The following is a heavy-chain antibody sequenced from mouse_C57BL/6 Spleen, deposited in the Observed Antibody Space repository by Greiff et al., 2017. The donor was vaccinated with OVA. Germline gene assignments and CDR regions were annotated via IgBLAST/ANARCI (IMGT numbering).Heavy chain of an antibody. V-gene: IGHV1-15*01. CDR2: IDPETGGT. J-gene: IGHJ4*01. CDR3: TRGDGGYPYAMDY. CDR1: GYTFTDYE. D-gene: IGHD2-2*01. Sequence: QVQLQQSGAELVRPGASVTLSCKASGYTFTDYEMHWVKQTPVHGLEWIGAIDPETGGTAYNQKFKGKAILTADKSSSTAYMELRSLTSEDSAVYYCTRGDGGYPYAMDYWGQGTSVTVSS.